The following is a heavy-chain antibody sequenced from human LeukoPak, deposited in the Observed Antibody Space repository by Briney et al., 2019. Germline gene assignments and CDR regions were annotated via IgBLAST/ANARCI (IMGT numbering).Heavy chain of an antibody. Sequence: GGSLRLSCAASGFTFSSYWMGWVRQAPGQGLEWVANIKQDGSEKYYVDSVKGRFTISRDNAKNSLYLQMNSLRAEDTAVYYCARERSSSSSFFDYWGQGTLVTVSS. CDR2: IKQDGSEK. J-gene: IGHJ4*02. D-gene: IGHD6-6*01. CDR1: GFTFSSYW. CDR3: ARERSSSSSFFDY. V-gene: IGHV3-7*01.